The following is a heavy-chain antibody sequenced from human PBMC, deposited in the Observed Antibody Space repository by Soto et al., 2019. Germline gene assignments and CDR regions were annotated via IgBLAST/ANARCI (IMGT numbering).Heavy chain of an antibody. CDR2: ISTGDLI. V-gene: IGHV3-48*02. D-gene: IGHD2-21*01. Sequence: VGSLRLSCTASGFSVSDYSVNWVRQAPGKGLEWISYISTGDLILYADSVMGRFTIARDIAKNSLYLQMDSLRDEDSAVYYCATWAIAVGGEGFWGQGTLVTVSS. CDR3: ATWAIAVGGEGF. J-gene: IGHJ4*02. CDR1: GFSVSDYS.